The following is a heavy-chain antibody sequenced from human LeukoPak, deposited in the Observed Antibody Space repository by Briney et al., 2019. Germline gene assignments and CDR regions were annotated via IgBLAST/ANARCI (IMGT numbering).Heavy chain of an antibody. Sequence: GGSLRLSCAASGFTFSSYAMSWVRQAPGKGLGWVSAISGSGGSTYYADSVKGRFTISRDNSKNTLYLQMNSLRAEDTAVYYCAKHRSSTSCYGAFDIWGQGTMVTVSS. V-gene: IGHV3-23*01. CDR3: AKHRSSTSCYGAFDI. CDR1: GFTFSSYA. CDR2: ISGSGGST. D-gene: IGHD2-2*01. J-gene: IGHJ3*02.